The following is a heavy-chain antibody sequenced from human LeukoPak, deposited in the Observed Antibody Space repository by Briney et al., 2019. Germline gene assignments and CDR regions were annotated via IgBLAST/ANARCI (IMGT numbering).Heavy chain of an antibody. CDR2: IYSGGST. V-gene: IGHV3-66*04. D-gene: IGHD2-15*01. Sequence: GGSLRLSCAASGFTVSSNYMSWVRQAPGKGLEWVSVIYSGGSTYYADSVKGRFTISRDNSKNTLYLQMNSLRAEDTAVYYCARRSCSGGSYYSFFDYWGQGTLVTVSS. CDR1: GFTVSSNY. J-gene: IGHJ4*02. CDR3: ARRSCSGGSYYSFFDY.